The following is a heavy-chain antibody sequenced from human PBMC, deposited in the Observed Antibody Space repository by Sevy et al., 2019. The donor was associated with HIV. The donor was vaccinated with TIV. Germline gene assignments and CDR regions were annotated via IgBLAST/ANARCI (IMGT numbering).Heavy chain of an antibody. V-gene: IGHV3-23*01. Sequence: GGSLRLSCAASGFTFSSYAMSWVRQAPGKGLEWVSAISGSGGSTYYADSVKGRFTISRDNSKNTLYLQMNSLRAEDKAVYYGEGSGGAFDIWGQGTMVTVSS. CDR2: ISGSGGST. CDR3: EGSGGAFDI. J-gene: IGHJ3*02. CDR1: GFTFSSYA. D-gene: IGHD2-15*01.